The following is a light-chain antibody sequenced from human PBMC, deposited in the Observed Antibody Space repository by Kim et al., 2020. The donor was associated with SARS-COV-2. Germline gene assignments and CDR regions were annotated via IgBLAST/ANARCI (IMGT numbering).Light chain of an antibody. CDR2: LGS. Sequence: DIVMNQSPLSLPVTPGEPASISCTSSQSLLHSNGYNYLDWYLQKPGQSPQLLIYLGSNRASGVPDRFSGSGSGTDCTLKISRVEAEDVGVYYCMQALQTPLTFGGGTKVDIK. CDR3: MQALQTPLT. J-gene: IGKJ4*01. V-gene: IGKV2-28*01. CDR1: QSLLHSNGYNY.